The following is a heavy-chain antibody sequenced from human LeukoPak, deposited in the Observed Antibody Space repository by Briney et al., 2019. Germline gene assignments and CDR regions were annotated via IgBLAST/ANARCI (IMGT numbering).Heavy chain of an antibody. CDR1: GGSSSGYY. V-gene: IGHV4-38-2*02. J-gene: IGHJ5*02. CDR2: IYHSGST. CDR3: ARDIAAAATGWFDP. D-gene: IGHD6-13*01. Sequence: PSETLSLTCTVSGGSSSGYYWGWIRQPPGKGLEWIGSIYHSGSTYYNPSLKSRVTISVDTSKNQFSLKLSSVTAADTAVYYCARDIAAAATGWFDPWGQGTLVTVSS.